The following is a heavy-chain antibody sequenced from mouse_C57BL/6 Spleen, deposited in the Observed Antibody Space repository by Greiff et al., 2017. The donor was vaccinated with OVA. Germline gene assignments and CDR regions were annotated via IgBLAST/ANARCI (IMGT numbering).Heavy chain of an antibody. D-gene: IGHD3-3*01. J-gene: IGHJ2*01. CDR3: ASQRGPGYYFDY. CDR2: ISSGGSYT. Sequence: EVKLMESGGDLVKPGGSLKLSCAASGFTFSSYGMSWVRQTPDKRLEWVATISSGGSYTYYPDSVKGRFTISRDNSKNTLYLQMSSLKSEDTAMYYCASQRGPGYYFDYWGQGTTLTVSS. V-gene: IGHV5-6*01. CDR1: GFTFSSYG.